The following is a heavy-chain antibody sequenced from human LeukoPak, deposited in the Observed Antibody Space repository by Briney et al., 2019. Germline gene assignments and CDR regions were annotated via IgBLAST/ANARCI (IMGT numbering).Heavy chain of an antibody. Sequence: SETLSLTCTVSGGSMRSRYWNWIRQSPGKGLEWIGYVSYTGNTNYNPSLKSRVTMSIDTSNNQFSLRLSSVAAADTAVYLCARDAGRDAFDIWGQGTLVIVSS. CDR2: VSYTGNT. D-gene: IGHD6-13*01. CDR3: ARDAGRDAFDI. J-gene: IGHJ3*02. V-gene: IGHV4-59*11. CDR1: GGSMRSRY.